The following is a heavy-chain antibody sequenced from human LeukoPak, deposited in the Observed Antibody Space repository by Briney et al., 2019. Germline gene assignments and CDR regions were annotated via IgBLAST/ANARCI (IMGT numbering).Heavy chain of an antibody. J-gene: IGHJ4*02. CDR2: ISRSDGTT. CDR1: GFTFSSYA. CDR3: AREPFYGSGDYY. D-gene: IGHD3-10*01. V-gene: IGHV3-23*01. Sequence: PGGSLRLSCAGSGFTFSSYAMTWVRQAPGTGLEWVSSISRSDGTTYYADSVKGRFTISRDNSKNTLFLQMNSLRAEDTAVYYCAREPFYGSGDYYWGQGTLVTVSS.